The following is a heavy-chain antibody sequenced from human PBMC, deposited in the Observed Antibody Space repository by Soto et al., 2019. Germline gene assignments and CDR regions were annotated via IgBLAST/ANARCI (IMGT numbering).Heavy chain of an antibody. V-gene: IGHV4-59*01. CDR2: IYYSGST. CDR1: GGSISSYY. J-gene: IGHJ4*02. Sequence: PSETLSLTCTVSGGSISSYYWSWIRQPPGKGLEWIGYIYYSGSTNYNPSLKSRVTISVDTSKNQFSLKLSSVTAADTAVYYCARVATDYDSSGYLDYWGQGTLVTVS. CDR3: ARVATDYDSSGYLDY. D-gene: IGHD3-22*01.